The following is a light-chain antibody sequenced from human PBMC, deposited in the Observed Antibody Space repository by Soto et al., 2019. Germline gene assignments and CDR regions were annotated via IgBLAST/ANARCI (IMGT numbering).Light chain of an antibody. CDR2: DAS. J-gene: IGKJ4*01. V-gene: IGKV3-11*01. CDR1: QSVSRY. CDR3: QQRSDWPST. Sequence: EIVLTQSPATLSLSPGERATLSCRASQSVSRYLAWYQQKPGQAPRLLIYDASNRATGIPARFSGSGSVTDFTLTISSLEPEDFAVYYCQQRSDWPSTFGGGTKVHIK.